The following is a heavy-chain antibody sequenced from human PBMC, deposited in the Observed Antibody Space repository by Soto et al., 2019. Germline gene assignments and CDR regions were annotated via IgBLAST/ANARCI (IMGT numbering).Heavy chain of an antibody. V-gene: IGHV4-34*01. D-gene: IGHD6-13*01. CDR1: GGSFSGYY. Sequence: SETLSLTCAVYGGSFSGYYWSWIRQPPGKGLEWIGEINHSGSTNYNPSLKSRVTISVDTSKNQFSLKLSSVTAADTAVYYCARGQVAAAGTGFRWFDPWGQGTLVT. J-gene: IGHJ5*02. CDR2: INHSGST. CDR3: ARGQVAAAGTGFRWFDP.